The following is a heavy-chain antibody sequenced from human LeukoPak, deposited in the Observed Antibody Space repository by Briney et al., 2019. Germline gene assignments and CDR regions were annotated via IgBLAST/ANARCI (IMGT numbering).Heavy chain of an antibody. CDR1: GLTFNSYA. J-gene: IGHJ3*02. V-gene: IGHV3-30*03. Sequence: GALRLSCAASGLTFNSYAMRWVRQAPGKGLEWVAMISYDGSDKYYTESVKGRCTISRDNSKNTLYLQMNSLRAEDTAVYYCASDSGPPFDGAFDIWGQGTMVTVSS. D-gene: IGHD2-15*01. CDR2: ISYDGSDK. CDR3: ASDSGPPFDGAFDI.